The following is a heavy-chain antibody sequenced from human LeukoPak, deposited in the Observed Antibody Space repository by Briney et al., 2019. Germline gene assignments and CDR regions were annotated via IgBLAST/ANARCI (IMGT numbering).Heavy chain of an antibody. V-gene: IGHV4-39*07. CDR3: ARVGSGLNLYYFDY. CDR2: FYSGGST. D-gene: IGHD3-3*01. CDR1: GGSISSGSYY. Sequence: PSQTLSLTCTVSGGSISSGSYYWGWIRQPPGKGLEWIGNFYSGGSTYYNPSLKRRVAISEDTSGKQFSLRLGSVTAADTAVYFCARVGSGLNLYYFDYWGQGILVTVSS. J-gene: IGHJ4*02.